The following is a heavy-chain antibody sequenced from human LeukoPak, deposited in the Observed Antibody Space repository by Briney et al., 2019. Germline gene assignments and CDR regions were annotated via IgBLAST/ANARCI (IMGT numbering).Heavy chain of an antibody. D-gene: IGHD2-2*01. CDR1: GFTFSSYS. J-gene: IGHJ6*02. Sequence: PGGSLRLSCAASGFTFSSYSMNWVRQAPGKGLEWVSSISSSSSYIYYADSVKGRFTISRDNSKNTLYLQMNSLRAEDTAVYYCAREGVDQLQYYYYYGMDVWGQGTTVTVSS. V-gene: IGHV3-21*01. CDR2: ISSSSSYI. CDR3: AREGVDQLQYYYYYGMDV.